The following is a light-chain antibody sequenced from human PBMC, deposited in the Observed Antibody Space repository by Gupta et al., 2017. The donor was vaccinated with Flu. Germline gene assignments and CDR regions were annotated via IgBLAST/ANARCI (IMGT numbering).Light chain of an antibody. CDR2: GAS. CDR1: QSVSSSY. CDR3: QQYGNSPLT. V-gene: IGKV3-20*01. Sequence: EIVLTQSPGTLSLSPGERATLSCRASQSVSSSYLAWYQQKPGQAPRLLIYGASSRATGIPYRFSGSGSGTDSTLTISRLEPEDFAVYYCQQYGNSPLTFGGGTKVEVK. J-gene: IGKJ4*01.